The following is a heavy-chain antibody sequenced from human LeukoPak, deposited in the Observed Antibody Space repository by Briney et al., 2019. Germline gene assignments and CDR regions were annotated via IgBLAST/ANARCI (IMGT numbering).Heavy chain of an antibody. D-gene: IGHD4-17*01. Sequence: GASVKVSCKSSGYTFTAYYLHWVRQAPGQGLEWMGWINPNSGGTTYAQSFQGRVTMTRDTSISTAYMELSRLRSDDTAVYYCAGDPDYGTKRFDFWGQGAMVTVSS. J-gene: IGHJ4*02. CDR2: INPNSGGT. CDR3: AGDPDYGTKRFDF. V-gene: IGHV1-2*02. CDR1: GYTFTAYY.